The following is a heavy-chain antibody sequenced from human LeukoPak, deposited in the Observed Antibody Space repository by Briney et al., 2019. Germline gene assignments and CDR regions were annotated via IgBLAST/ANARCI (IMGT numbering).Heavy chain of an antibody. CDR1: GFTFSDYY. V-gene: IGHV3-11*01. D-gene: IGHD3-22*01. CDR3: ARVRGWTYYYDSSGYYYAY. CDR2: ISSSGSTI. J-gene: IGHJ4*02. Sequence: GGSLRLSCAASGFTFSDYYMSWIRQAPGKGLEWVSYISSSGSTIYYADSVKGRFTISRDNAKNSLYLQMNSLRAGDTAVYYCARVRGWTYYYDSSGYYYAYWGQGTLVTVSS.